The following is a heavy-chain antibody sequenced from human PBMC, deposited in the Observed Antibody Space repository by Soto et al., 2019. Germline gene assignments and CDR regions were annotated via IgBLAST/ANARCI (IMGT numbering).Heavy chain of an antibody. J-gene: IGHJ5*02. CDR1: GFTFSSYG. Sequence: GGSLRLSCAASGFTFSSYGMHWVRQAPGKGLEWVAVISYDGSNKYYADSVKGRFTISRDNSKNTLCLQMNSLRAEDTAVYYCAKYYYDSGGYKGEVDPWGQGTLVTVSS. D-gene: IGHD3-22*01. V-gene: IGHV3-30*18. CDR2: ISYDGSNK. CDR3: AKYYYDSGGYKGEVDP.